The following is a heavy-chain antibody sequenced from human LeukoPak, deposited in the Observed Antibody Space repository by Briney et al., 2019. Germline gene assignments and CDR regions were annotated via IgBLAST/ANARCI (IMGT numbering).Heavy chain of an antibody. CDR3: AREVRGSSGWYGNYYFDY. CDR1: GGSISSGSYY. V-gene: IGHV4-61*02. CDR2: IYTSGST. J-gene: IGHJ4*02. Sequence: TSETLSLTCTVSGGSISSGSYYWSWIRQPAGKRLEWIGRIYTSGSTNYNPSLKSRVTISVDTSKNQFSLKLSSVTAADTAVYYCAREVRGSSGWYGNYYFDYWGQGTLVTVSS. D-gene: IGHD6-19*01.